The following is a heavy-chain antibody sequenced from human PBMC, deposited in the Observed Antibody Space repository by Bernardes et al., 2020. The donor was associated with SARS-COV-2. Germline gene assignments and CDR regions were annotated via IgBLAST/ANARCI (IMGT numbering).Heavy chain of an antibody. CDR2: MNPNSGNT. V-gene: IGHV1-8*01. J-gene: IGHJ5*02. CDR3: ARIPSYPQNYCGGTSCYANNWFDP. D-gene: IGHD2-2*01. Sequence: ASVKVSCKASGYTFTSYDINWVRQATGQGLEWMGWMNPNSGNTGYAQKFQGRVTMTRNSSMSTAYMELSSLRSEDTAVYYCARIPSYPQNYCGGTSCYANNWFDPWGQGTLVTVSS. CDR1: GYTFTSYD.